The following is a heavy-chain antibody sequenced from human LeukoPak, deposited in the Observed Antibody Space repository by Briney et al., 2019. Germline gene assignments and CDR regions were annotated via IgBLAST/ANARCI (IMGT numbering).Heavy chain of an antibody. CDR1: GFTSSSYS. D-gene: IGHD2-15*01. J-gene: IGHJ1*01. V-gene: IGHV3-21*04. Sequence: PGGSLRLSCAASGFTSSSYSMTWVRQAPGKGLEWVSSIGSGSNYIFNADSLKGRFTISRDNAKNSLFLQMNSLRTEDTALYYCAKEGVEYCSGGSCYSTGYFQHWGQGTLVTVSS. CDR3: AKEGVEYCSGGSCYSTGYFQH. CDR2: IGSGSNYI.